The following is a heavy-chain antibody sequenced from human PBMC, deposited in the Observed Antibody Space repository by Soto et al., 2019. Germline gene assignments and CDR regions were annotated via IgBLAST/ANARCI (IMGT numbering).Heavy chain of an antibody. CDR3: AKSPGGLDGYNSGDYGMDV. V-gene: IGHV3-23*01. Sequence: EVHLLESGGDLVQPGGSLRLSCTASRLTFSTYAMSWVRQAPGKGLEWVSAMGGSGTGGRRSYADSVKGRFTISRDNSKNTVDLQMNGLRADDTAVYYCAKSPGGLDGYNSGDYGMDVWGQGTTVTVSS. J-gene: IGHJ6*02. CDR2: MGGSGTGGRR. D-gene: IGHD5-12*01. CDR1: RLTFSTYA.